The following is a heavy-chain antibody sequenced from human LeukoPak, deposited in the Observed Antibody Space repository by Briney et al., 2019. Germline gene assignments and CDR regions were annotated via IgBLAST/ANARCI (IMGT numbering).Heavy chain of an antibody. D-gene: IGHD2-2*01. CDR1: GFTFSSHA. Sequence: GGSLRLSCAASGFTFSSHAMSWVRQAPGKGLEWVSAISGSGGSTYYADSVKGRFTISRDNSKNTLYLRMNSLRAEDTAVYYCASLNIRYCSSTSCKAGDYWGQGTLVTVSS. J-gene: IGHJ4*02. V-gene: IGHV3-23*01. CDR3: ASLNIRYCSSTSCKAGDY. CDR2: ISGSGGST.